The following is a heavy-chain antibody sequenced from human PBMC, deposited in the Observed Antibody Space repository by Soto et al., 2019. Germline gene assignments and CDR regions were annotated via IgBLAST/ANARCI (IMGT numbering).Heavy chain of an antibody. D-gene: IGHD3-10*01. CDR1: GYTFISYA. Sequence: ASVKVSCKASGYTFISYAMHWVRQAPGQGLEWMGWINAGDGNTKYSQKFQGRVTITRDTSASTAYMELSSLRSEDTAVYYCARSLYTMVRGVTSGGGYWGQGTLVTVSS. CDR2: INAGDGNT. J-gene: IGHJ4*02. CDR3: ARSLYTMVRGVTSGGGY. V-gene: IGHV1-3*01.